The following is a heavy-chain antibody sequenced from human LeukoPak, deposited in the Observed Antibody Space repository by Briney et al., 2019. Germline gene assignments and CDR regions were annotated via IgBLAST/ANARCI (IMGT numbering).Heavy chain of an antibody. Sequence: ASVKVSCKASGYTFTSYGISWVRQAPGQGLEWMGWIRAYNGNTNYAQKLQGRVTMTTDTSTSTAYMELRSLRPDDTAVYYCASGVAATRGFDYWGQGTLVTVSS. CDR3: ASGVAATRGFDY. CDR1: GYTFTSYG. CDR2: IRAYNGNT. J-gene: IGHJ4*02. D-gene: IGHD2-15*01. V-gene: IGHV1-18*01.